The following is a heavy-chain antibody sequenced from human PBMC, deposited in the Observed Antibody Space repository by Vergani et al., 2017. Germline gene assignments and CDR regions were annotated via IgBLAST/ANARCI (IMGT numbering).Heavy chain of an antibody. D-gene: IGHD3-3*01. CDR2: ISYDGSNK. CDR1: GFTFSSYG. J-gene: IGHJ4*02. V-gene: IGHV3-30*18. Sequence: QVQLVESGGGVVQPGRSLRLSCAASGFTFSSYGMHWVRQAPGKGLEWVAVISYDGSNKYYADSVKGRFTISRDNSKNTLYLQMNSLRAEDTAVYYCAKVLRFLEWAFDYWGQGTLVTVSS. CDR3: AKVLRFLEWAFDY.